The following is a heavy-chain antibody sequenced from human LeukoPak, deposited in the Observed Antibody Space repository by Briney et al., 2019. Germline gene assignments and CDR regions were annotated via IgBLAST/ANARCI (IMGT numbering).Heavy chain of an antibody. CDR3: ARGSMVRGVNFDY. CDR2: IYHSGST. J-gene: IGHJ4*02. Sequence: SETLSLTCAVSGGSISSGGYSWSWIRQPPGKGLEWIGYIYHSGSTYYNPSLKSRVTISVDRSKNQFSLKLSSVTAADTAVYYCARGSMVRGVNFDYRGQGTLVTVSS. D-gene: IGHD3-10*01. V-gene: IGHV4-30-2*01. CDR1: GGSISSGGYS.